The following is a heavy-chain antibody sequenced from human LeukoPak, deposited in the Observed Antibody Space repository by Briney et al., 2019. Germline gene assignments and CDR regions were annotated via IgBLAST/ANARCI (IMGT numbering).Heavy chain of an antibody. CDR2: INPSGGST. Sequence: GASVKVSCKASGYTFTSYYIHWVRQAPGEGLEWMGIINPSGGSTSYAQKFQGRVTMTRDMSTSTVYMELSSLRSEDTAVYYCARVAAEVVGVPGAIGFGWLRRDYYYMDVWGKGTTVTDSS. V-gene: IGHV1-46*01. J-gene: IGHJ6*03. CDR3: ARVAAEVVGVPGAIGFGWLRRDYYYMDV. CDR1: GYTFTSYY. D-gene: IGHD2-2*02.